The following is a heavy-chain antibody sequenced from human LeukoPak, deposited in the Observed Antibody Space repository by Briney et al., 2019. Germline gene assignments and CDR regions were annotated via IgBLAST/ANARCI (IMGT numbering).Heavy chain of an antibody. J-gene: IGHJ4*02. CDR2: ISSSSSYI. V-gene: IGHV3-21*01. D-gene: IGHD3-9*01. CDR3: ARGPELRYFDWSDY. Sequence: GESLKISCAASGFTFSSYSMNWVRQAPGKGLEWVSSISSSSSYIYYADSVKGRFTISRDNAKNSLYLQMNSLRAEDTAVYYCARGPELRYFDWSDYWGQGTLVTVSS. CDR1: GFTFSSYS.